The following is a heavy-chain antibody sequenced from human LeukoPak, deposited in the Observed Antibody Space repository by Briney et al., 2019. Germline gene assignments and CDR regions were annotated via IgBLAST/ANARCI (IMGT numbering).Heavy chain of an antibody. CDR1: GFTFSSYA. Sequence: PGGSLRLSCAASGFTFSSYAMTWVRQAPGKGLEWVSAISGSGSTTYYADSVKGRFTISRDNSKNSLYLQMNSLRAEDTAVYYCARDPTQWLRYGHFDYWGQGTLVTVSS. D-gene: IGHD5-12*01. V-gene: IGHV3-23*01. CDR2: ISGSGSTT. J-gene: IGHJ4*02. CDR3: ARDPTQWLRYGHFDY.